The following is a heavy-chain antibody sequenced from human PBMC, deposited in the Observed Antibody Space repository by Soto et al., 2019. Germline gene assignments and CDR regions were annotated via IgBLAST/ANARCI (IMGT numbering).Heavy chain of an antibody. CDR1: GGSISTYY. Sequence: PSETLSLTCTASGGSISTYYWSWIRQPPGKGLEWIGYISYSGSTNYNPSLKSRVTISVDTSKNQFSLKLSSVTAADTAVYYCARLFYFGSGDYYYYYMDVWGKGTTVTVSS. CDR2: ISYSGST. J-gene: IGHJ6*03. V-gene: IGHV4-59*08. CDR3: ARLFYFGSGDYYYYYMDV. D-gene: IGHD3-10*01.